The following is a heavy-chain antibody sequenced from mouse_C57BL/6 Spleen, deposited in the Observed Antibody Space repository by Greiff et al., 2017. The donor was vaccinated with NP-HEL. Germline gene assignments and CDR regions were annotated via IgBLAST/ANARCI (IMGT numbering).Heavy chain of an antibody. CDR3: ARDFVGAMDY. CDR2: INPSSGYT. CDR1: GYTFTSYT. D-gene: IGHD4-1*01. V-gene: IGHV1-4*01. Sequence: QVQLQQSGAELARPGASVKMSCKASGYTFTSYTMHWVKQRPGQGLEWIGYINPSSGYTKYNQKFKDKATLTADKSSSTAYMQLSSLTSEDSAVYYCARDFVGAMDYWGQGTSVTVSS. J-gene: IGHJ4*01.